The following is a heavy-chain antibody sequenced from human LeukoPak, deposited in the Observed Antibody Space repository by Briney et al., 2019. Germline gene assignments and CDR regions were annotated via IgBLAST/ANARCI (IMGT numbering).Heavy chain of an antibody. D-gene: IGHD3-10*01. J-gene: IGHJ4*02. V-gene: IGHV5-51*01. CDR3: ARGGYYGSGSYYSFDY. CDR1: GYNFTSYW. CDR2: IYPGDSDT. Sequence: GESLQISCKGSGYNFTSYWIGWVRQLPGKGLEWMGIIYPGDSDTRYSPSFQGQVTISADKSINTAYLQRSSLKASDTAMYYCARGGYYGSGSYYSFDYWGQGTLVTVSS.